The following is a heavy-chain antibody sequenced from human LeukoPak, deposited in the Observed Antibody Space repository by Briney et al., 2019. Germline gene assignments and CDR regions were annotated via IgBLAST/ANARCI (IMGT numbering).Heavy chain of an antibody. Sequence: GGSLRLSCAASGFTFSSYFMNWVRQAPGKGLEWVAKIHPDGSDKYYVDSVKGRLTISRDNAKSSLHLQMNSLRAEDTAVYYCARVRGDYGGISDYWGQGTLVTVSS. CDR2: IHPDGSDK. V-gene: IGHV3-7*05. CDR3: ARVRGDYGGISDY. J-gene: IGHJ4*02. CDR1: GFTFSSYF. D-gene: IGHD4-23*01.